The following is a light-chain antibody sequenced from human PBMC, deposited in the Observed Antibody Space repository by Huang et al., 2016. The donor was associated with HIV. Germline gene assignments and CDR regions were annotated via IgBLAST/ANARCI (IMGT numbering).Light chain of an antibody. CDR2: AAS. CDR1: QDIGNY. CDR3: QQYNSAPYT. V-gene: IGKV1-27*01. Sequence: DIQMTQSPSSLPTSVGDRVTITCRASQDIGNYLAWYQINPGKVPKLLVYAASTLQSGVPSRFRGSGSGTDFTLTISSLQPEDVATYYCQQYNSAPYTFGQGTKLDI. J-gene: IGKJ2*01.